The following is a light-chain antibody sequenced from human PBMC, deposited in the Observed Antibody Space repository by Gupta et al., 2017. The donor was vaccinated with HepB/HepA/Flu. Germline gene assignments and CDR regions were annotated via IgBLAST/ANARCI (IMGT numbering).Light chain of an antibody. V-gene: IGLV1-40*01. CDR1: SSNIGADYD. CDR3: QSYDSSLSGSV. CDR2: DNI. Sequence: QSVLTQPPSMSGAPGPRVTSSCTGGSSNIGADYDVHWYQHLPGTAPKLLIYDNINRPSGVPDRFSGSKSGTSASLAITGLRAEDEADYYCQSYDSSLSGSVFGGGTKLTVL. J-gene: IGLJ2*01.